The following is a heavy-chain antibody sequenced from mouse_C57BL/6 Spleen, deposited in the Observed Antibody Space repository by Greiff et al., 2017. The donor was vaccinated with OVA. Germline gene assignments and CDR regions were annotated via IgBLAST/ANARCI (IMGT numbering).Heavy chain of an antibody. J-gene: IGHJ1*03. Sequence: VKLVESGAELARPGASVKLSCKASGYTFTSYGISWVKQRTGQGLEWIGEIYPRSGNTYYNEKFKGKATLTADKSSSTAYMELRSLTSEDSAVYFCAREEHYYGSRAFDVWGTGTTVTVSS. CDR1: GYTFTSYG. CDR2: IYPRSGNT. CDR3: AREEHYYGSRAFDV. V-gene: IGHV1-81*01. D-gene: IGHD1-1*01.